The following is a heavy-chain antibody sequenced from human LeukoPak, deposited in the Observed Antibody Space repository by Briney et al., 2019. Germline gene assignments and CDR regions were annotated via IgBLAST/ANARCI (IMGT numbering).Heavy chain of an antibody. V-gene: IGHV1-2*02. D-gene: IGHD3-22*01. CDR1: GYTFPAYH. Sequence: GASVTVSFLASGYTFPAYHMHWLRQAPGQGREWMGWINPNSGGINYAQKFQGRVTMPRQTSISPAYMAVSRLRSDDTAVYYCARASYYYDSSGYPGYYFVYWGQGTLVTDSS. CDR3: ARASYYYDSSGYPGYYFVY. J-gene: IGHJ4*02. CDR2: INPNSGGI.